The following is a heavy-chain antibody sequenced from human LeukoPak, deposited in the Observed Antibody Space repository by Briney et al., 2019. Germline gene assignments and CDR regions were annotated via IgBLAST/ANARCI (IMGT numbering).Heavy chain of an antibody. CDR2: INQNGGVK. J-gene: IGHJ4*02. D-gene: IGHD4-23*01. CDR3: TRTVNSASDF. CDR1: GFIFGDYL. V-gene: IGHV3-7*03. Sequence: GGSLRLSCVASGFIFGDYLVRWVRQAPGKGLEWVGTINQNGGVKYYVDSVKGRFTISRDNAKTSLFLQMNSLRIDDTAMYYCTRTVNSASDFWGQGTLVTVSS.